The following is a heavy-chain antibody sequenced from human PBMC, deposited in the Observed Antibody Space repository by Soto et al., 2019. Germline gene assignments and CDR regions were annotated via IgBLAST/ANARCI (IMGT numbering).Heavy chain of an antibody. V-gene: IGHV3-72*01. D-gene: IGHD2-2*01. CDR2: HRNTANGYST. CDR1: GFTFSDHY. CDR3: ARVGYCSSTSCYPRFDY. Sequence: GESLKISCAASGFTFSDHYMDWVRQAPGKGLEWVGRHRNTANGYSTEYAASVKGRFTISRDDSRNSLYLQMNSMKTADTAVYYCARVGYCSSTSCYPRFDYWGQGTLVTVSS. J-gene: IGHJ4*02.